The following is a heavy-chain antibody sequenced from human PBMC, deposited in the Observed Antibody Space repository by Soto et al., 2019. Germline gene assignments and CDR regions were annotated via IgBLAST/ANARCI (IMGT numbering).Heavy chain of an antibody. CDR3: ATTTVTLFDY. CDR2: IYYSGST. CDR1: GGSISSSSYY. Sequence: QLQLQESGPGLVKPSETLSLTCTVSGGSISSSSYYWGWIRQPPGKGLEWIGSIYYSGSTYYNPSLTSRVSISVDTSKNQFSLKLSSVTAADTAVYYCATTTVTLFDYWGQGTLVTVSS. D-gene: IGHD4-4*01. J-gene: IGHJ4*02. V-gene: IGHV4-39*01.